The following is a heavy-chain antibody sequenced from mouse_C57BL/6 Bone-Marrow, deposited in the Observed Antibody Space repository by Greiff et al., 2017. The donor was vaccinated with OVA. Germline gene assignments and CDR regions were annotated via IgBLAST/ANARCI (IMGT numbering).Heavy chain of an antibody. V-gene: IGHV1-64*01. J-gene: IGHJ4*01. Sequence: QVQLQQSGAELVKPGASVMLSCKASGYTFTSYWMHWVKQRPGQGLEWIGMIHPNSGSTNYNEKFKSKATLTVDKSSSTAYMQLSSLTSEDSAVYYCAREGYSNLYAMDYWGQGTSVTVSS. CDR2: IHPNSGST. CDR1: GYTFTSYW. CDR3: AREGYSNLYAMDY. D-gene: IGHD2-5*01.